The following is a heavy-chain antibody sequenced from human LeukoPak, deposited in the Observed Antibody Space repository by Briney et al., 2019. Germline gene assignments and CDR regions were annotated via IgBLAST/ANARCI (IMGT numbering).Heavy chain of an antibody. J-gene: IGHJ4*02. CDR2: INHSGST. D-gene: IGHD3-10*01. CDR3: ARDPPSGSYSTDY. V-gene: IGHV4-34*01. Sequence: SETLSLTCAVYGGSFSGYYWSWIRQPPGKGLEWIGEINHSGSTNYNPSLKSRVTISVDTSKNQFSLKLSSVTAADTAVYYCARDPPSGSYSTDYWGQGTLVTVSS. CDR1: GGSFSGYY.